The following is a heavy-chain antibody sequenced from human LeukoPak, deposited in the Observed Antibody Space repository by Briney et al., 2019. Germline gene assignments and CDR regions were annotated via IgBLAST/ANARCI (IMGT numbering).Heavy chain of an antibody. J-gene: IGHJ4*02. CDR1: GYTFTSYA. V-gene: IGHV7-4-1*02. D-gene: IGHD3-22*01. CDR2: INTNTGNP. CDR3: ARGIASQYYYDSSGYYYFY. Sequence: ASVKVSCKASGYTFTSYATNWVRQAPGQGLEWMGWINTNTGNPTYAQGFTGRFVFSLDTSVSTAYLQISSLKAEDTAVYYCARGIASQYYYDSSGYYYFYWGQGTLVTVSS.